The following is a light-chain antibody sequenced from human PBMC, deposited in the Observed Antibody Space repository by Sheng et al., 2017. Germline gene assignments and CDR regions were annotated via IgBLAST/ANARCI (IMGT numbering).Light chain of an antibody. J-gene: IGKJ2*01. CDR3: QQDGDSPST. CDR1: QTIFSTS. V-gene: IGKV3-20*01. Sequence: TVLTQSPDTLSLSPGERAILSCRASQTIFSTSLAWYQQKPGQAPRLLIYAASNRATGIPDRFSGSGSGTDFTLTISRLEPEDCAVYYCQQDGDSPSTFGQGTKLEI. CDR2: AAS.